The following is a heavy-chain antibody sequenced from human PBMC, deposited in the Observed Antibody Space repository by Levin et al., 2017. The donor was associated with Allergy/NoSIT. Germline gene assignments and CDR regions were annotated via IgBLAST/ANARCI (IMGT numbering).Heavy chain of an antibody. CDR1: GDSISGGSLY. V-gene: IGHV4-31*02. Sequence: SQTLSLTCTVSGDSISGGSLYWSWIRQRPGKGLEWIGFIHHSGSAYYNPSLKSRLTMSLDTSKSQFSLRVTSVTVADTAVFYCARDECAWLGECYGMDVWGQGTTVIVSS. J-gene: IGHJ6*02. D-gene: IGHD3-10*01. CDR2: IHHSGSA. CDR3: ARDECAWLGECYGMDV.